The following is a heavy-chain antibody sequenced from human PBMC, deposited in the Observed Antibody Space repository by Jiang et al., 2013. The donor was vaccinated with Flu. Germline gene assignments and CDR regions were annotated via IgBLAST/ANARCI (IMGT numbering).Heavy chain of an antibody. V-gene: IGHV1-2*02. CDR2: INPNSGGT. Sequence: VQLVESGAEVKKPGASVKVSCKASGYSFPNYYIYWVRQAPGQGLQWVGWINPNSGGTNYAQQFRGRVTMTTDTYTTMAYMELRSLRPDDTAIYFCAKEFDSGRYHRYYQYMGVWGKGTTVTVSS. J-gene: IGHJ6*03. CDR3: AKEFDSGRYHRYYQYMGV. D-gene: IGHD1-26*01. CDR1: GYSFPNYY.